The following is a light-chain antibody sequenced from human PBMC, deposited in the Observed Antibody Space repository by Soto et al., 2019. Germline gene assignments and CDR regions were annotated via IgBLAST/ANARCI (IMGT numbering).Light chain of an antibody. Sequence: QSALTQPASVSGSPGQSITISCSGASSDVGGYKYVSWYQQHPGKAPKLMIYDVSNRPSGISNRFSGSKSGNTASLTISGLQAEDEADYFCSSCTSSSTHVVFGGGTKLTVL. CDR2: DVS. V-gene: IGLV2-14*03. CDR1: SSDVGGYKY. J-gene: IGLJ2*01. CDR3: SSCTSSSTHVV.